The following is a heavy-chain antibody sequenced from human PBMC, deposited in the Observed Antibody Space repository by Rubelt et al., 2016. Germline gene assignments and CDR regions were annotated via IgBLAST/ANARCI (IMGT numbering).Heavy chain of an antibody. Sequence: ASVKVSCKASGYTFTSSDINWVRQATGQRLEWMGWMNPHTGNTGYAQKFQGRVTMTRDTSTSTVYMELSSLRSEDTAVYYCARDQYRGWYVRGEGVVDVWGQGTTVTVSS. CDR3: ARDQYRGWYVRGEGVVDV. CDR1: GYTFTSSD. V-gene: IGHV1-8*01. J-gene: IGHJ6*02. CDR2: MNPHTGNT. D-gene: IGHD6-19*01.